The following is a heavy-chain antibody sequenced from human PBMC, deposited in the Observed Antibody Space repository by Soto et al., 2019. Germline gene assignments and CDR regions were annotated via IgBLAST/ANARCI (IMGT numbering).Heavy chain of an antibody. CDR2: IYYRGTT. CDR3: ARATESHYFDY. Sequence: SETLSLTCTLSGASITSSGYYWSWIRQHPGKGLEWIGYIYYRGTTYFNPSLKSRVTISTDTSKKEFSLNLTSVTAADTAVYYCARATESHYFDYWGRGILVTVSS. J-gene: IGHJ4*02. CDR1: GASITSSGYY. V-gene: IGHV4-31*03.